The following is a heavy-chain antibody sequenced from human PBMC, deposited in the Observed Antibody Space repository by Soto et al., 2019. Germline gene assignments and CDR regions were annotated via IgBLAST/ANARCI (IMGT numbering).Heavy chain of an antibody. V-gene: IGHV3-23*01. Sequence: EVQLLESGGGLVQSGESLTLSCVASQFTFNIDAMTWVRQAPGQGLEWVSSMSGSGASIYYANSVKGRFTISRDKSKKTLYLQMNSLRAEETAVYWCARDNWNGAYYGLDVWGQGTTVTVS. CDR1: QFTFNIDA. CDR2: MSGSGASI. CDR3: ARDNWNGAYYGLDV. D-gene: IGHD1-20*01. J-gene: IGHJ6*02.